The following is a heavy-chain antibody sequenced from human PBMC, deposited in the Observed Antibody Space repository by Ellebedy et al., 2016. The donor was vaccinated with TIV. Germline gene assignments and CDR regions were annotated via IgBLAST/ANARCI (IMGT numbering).Heavy chain of an antibody. CDR3: ARGSRSLWFGELLPHFDS. CDR2: IYYSGST. Sequence: PGGSLRLSCTVSNGSITDYFWSWIRQPPGKGLEWIGHIYYSGSTTFNPPLKSRLTISVDTSKNQFSLKLSSVTAADTAVYFCARGSRSLWFGELLPHFDSWGQGAQVTVSS. D-gene: IGHD3-10*01. V-gene: IGHV4-59*01. J-gene: IGHJ4*02. CDR1: NGSITDYF.